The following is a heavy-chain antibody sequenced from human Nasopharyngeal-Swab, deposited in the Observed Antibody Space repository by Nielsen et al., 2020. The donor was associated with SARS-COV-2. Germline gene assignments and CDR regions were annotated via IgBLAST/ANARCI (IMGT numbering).Heavy chain of an antibody. V-gene: IGHV3-49*03. CDR1: GFTFGDYA. CDR3: ARGGDWTWYFDS. D-gene: IGHD1-1*01. CDR2: IKSKPYGGTT. J-gene: IGHJ4*02. Sequence: GESLKISCSGSGFTFGDYAMTWFRQAPGKGLEWVSFIKSKPYGGTTESAASVKGRFTISRDDSKSIAYLQMNSLKTEDTAMYYCARGGDWTWYFDSWGQGTLVTVSS.